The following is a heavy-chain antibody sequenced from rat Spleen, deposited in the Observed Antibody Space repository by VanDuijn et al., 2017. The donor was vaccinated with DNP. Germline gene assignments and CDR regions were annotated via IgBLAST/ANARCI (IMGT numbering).Heavy chain of an antibody. CDR1: GFTFSTFP. CDR3: ATHPNWGPRY. V-gene: IGHV5S11*01. CDR2: VTTSDGGA. D-gene: IGHD5-1*01. Sequence: EVQLVESGGGLVQPGRSLKLSCAASGFTFSTFPMAWVRQAPTQGLEWVATVTTSDGGAYYRDSLKGRFTVSSDNAKSTLYLQMDSLRSEETATYYCATHPNWGPRYWGQGVMVTVSS. J-gene: IGHJ2*01.